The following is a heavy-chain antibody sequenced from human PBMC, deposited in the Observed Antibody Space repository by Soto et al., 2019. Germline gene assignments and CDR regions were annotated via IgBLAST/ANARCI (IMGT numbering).Heavy chain of an antibody. CDR1: GEYFSGYY. J-gene: IGHJ3*02. D-gene: IGHD2-21*01. CDR3: ASIAYCGGDCSNDAFDI. V-gene: IGHV4-34*01. Sequence: QVQLHQWGAGLLKTSETLSLTCAVYGEYFSGYYWCWIRQPPGKELEWIWEINHIGSTNYHPSLNSRVTISVDTSTNQFSLKLSSVNAADTAVYYCASIAYCGGDCSNDAFDIWGQGTMVTVSS. CDR2: INHIGST.